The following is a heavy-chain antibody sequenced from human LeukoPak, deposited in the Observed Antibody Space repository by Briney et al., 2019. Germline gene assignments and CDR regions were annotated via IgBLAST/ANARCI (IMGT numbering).Heavy chain of an antibody. CDR2: IYYSGST. Sequence: SETLSLTCAVSGGSISSGGYSWSWIRQHPGKGLEWIGYIYYSGSTYYNPSLKSRVTISVDTSKNQFSLKLSSVTAADTAVYYCARGNTMVRGVRQPFDYWGQGTLVTVFS. J-gene: IGHJ4*02. CDR3: ARGNTMVRGVRQPFDY. CDR1: GGSISSGGYS. D-gene: IGHD3-10*01. V-gene: IGHV4-31*11.